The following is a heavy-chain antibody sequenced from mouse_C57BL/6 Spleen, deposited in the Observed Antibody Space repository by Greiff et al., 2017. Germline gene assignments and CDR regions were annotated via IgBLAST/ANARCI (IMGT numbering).Heavy chain of an antibody. J-gene: IGHJ1*03. CDR3: ARGEDYYSNWYFDV. V-gene: IGHV5-16*01. CDR1: GFTFSDYY. CDR2: INYDGSST. Sequence: EVQLVESEGGLVQPGSSMKLSCTASGFTFSDYYMAWVRQVPEKGLEWVANINYDGSSTYYLDSLKSRFIISRDNAKNILYLQMSSLKSEDTATYYCARGEDYYSNWYFDVWGTGTTVTVSS. D-gene: IGHD2-5*01.